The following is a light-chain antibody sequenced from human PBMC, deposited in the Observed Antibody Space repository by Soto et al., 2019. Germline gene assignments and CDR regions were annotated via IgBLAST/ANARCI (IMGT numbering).Light chain of an antibody. CDR2: DAS. J-gene: IGKJ2*01. Sequence: DIQMTQSPSTLSASVGDRATITCRASQSISTLLAWYQQKPGKAPKLLIYDASSLDNGDPARFSGSGSGTEFLLAISSLQSDDVATYYCQQYKSPPYTFGQGTRLEIK. CDR3: QQYKSPPYT. V-gene: IGKV1-5*01. CDR1: QSISTL.